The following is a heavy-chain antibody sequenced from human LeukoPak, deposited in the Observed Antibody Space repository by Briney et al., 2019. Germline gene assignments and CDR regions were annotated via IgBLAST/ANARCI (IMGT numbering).Heavy chain of an antibody. Sequence: SGGSLRLSCAASGFTFSSYAMHWVRQAPGKGLEYVSAISSNGGSTYYANSVKGRFTISRDNSKNTLYLQMGGLRAEDMAVYYCARDSIVATFDYWGQGTLVTVSS. CDR1: GFTFSSYA. V-gene: IGHV3-64*01. CDR2: ISSNGGST. D-gene: IGHD5-12*01. CDR3: ARDSIVATFDY. J-gene: IGHJ4*02.